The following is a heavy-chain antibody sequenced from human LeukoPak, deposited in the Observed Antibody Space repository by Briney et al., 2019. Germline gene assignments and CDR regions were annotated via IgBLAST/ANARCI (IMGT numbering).Heavy chain of an antibody. CDR1: GYTFTGYY. V-gene: IGHV1-2*02. Sequence: ASVKVSCKASGYTFTGYYMHWLRLAPGQGLEWMGWINPNSGATNYAQKFQGRVTMTRDTSISTAYMELSWLRSDDTAVYYCSGVPTYKEPGGNWFDPWGQGTLVTVSS. CDR2: INPNSGAT. CDR3: SGVPTYKEPGGNWFDP. D-gene: IGHD1-14*01. J-gene: IGHJ5*02.